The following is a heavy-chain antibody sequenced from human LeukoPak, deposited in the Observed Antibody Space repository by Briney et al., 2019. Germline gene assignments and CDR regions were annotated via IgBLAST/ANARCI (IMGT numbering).Heavy chain of an antibody. V-gene: IGHV3-53*01. CDR1: GFTVSSNY. Sequence: QPGGSLRLSCAASGFTVSSNYMSWVRQAPGKGLEWVSFIFSGGSTYYVDSVKGRFTISRDNSKNTLYLQMNSLRAEDTAVYYCARMKGLRSWYFDLWGRGTLVTVSS. J-gene: IGHJ2*01. CDR3: ARMKGLRSWYFDL. CDR2: IFSGGST.